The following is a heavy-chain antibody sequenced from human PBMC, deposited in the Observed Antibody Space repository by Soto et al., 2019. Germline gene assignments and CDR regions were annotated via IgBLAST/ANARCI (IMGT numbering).Heavy chain of an antibody. CDR2: IDPSDSYS. V-gene: IGHV5-10-1*01. CDR1: GYSFTTYW. Sequence: GESLKISCKGSGYSFTTYWISWVRQMPGKGLEWMGRIDPSDSYSDYSPSFQGHVTISVDKSISTAYLQWSSLKASDTAIYYCARYEPGSGGYWGQGTLVTVSA. CDR3: ARYEPGSGGY. J-gene: IGHJ4*02. D-gene: IGHD3-10*01.